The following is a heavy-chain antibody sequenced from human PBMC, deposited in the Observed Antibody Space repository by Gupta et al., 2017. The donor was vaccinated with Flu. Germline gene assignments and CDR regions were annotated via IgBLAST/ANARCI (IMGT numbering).Heavy chain of an antibody. J-gene: IGHJ6*03. CDR1: GGSISSYY. CDR3: ARLSSGSGYYMDV. Sequence: QVQLQESGPGLVKPSETLSLTCTVSGGSISSYYWSWIRQPPGKGLEWIGYIYYSGSTNYNPSLKSRVTISVDTSKNQFSLKLSSVTAADTAVYYCARLSSGSGYYMDVWGKGTTVIVSS. CDR2: IYYSGST. D-gene: IGHD3-22*01. V-gene: IGHV4-59*01.